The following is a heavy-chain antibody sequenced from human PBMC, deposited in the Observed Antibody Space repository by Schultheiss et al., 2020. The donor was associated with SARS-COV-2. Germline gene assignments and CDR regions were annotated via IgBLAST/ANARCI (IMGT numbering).Heavy chain of an antibody. V-gene: IGHV1-18*04. J-gene: IGHJ6*02. D-gene: IGHD6-25*01. CDR3: ARVKRGLIEVDV. CDR1: GYSFTSYG. Sequence: ASVKVSCKASGYSFTSYGINWVRQAPGQGLEWMGWISAYNGNTNYAQKLQGRVTMTRNTSISTAYMELSSLRSEDTAVYYCARVKRGLIEVDVWGQGTTVTVSS. CDR2: ISAYNGNT.